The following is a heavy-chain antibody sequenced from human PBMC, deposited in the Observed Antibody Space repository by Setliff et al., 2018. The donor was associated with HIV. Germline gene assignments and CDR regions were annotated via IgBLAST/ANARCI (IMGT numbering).Heavy chain of an antibody. CDR3: ARDGGSSGWYFVLGYSDY. V-gene: IGHV4-59*05. J-gene: IGHJ4*02. CDR1: GGSISSYY. CDR2: MYYTGST. D-gene: IGHD6-19*01. Sequence: SETLSLTCTVSGGSISSYYWNWIRQTPGKGLEWIGSMYYTGSTYYNPSLKSRVTISIDTSKNQFSLKLNSVTAADTAMYYCARDGGSSGWYFVLGYSDYWGPGTLVTVSS.